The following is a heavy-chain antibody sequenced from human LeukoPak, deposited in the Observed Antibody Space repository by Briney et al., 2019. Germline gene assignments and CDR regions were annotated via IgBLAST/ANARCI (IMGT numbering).Heavy chain of an antibody. CDR2: ISSSSTYI. CDR3: ARIQSDSSGLDV. Sequence: SGGSLRLSCAASGFTFSTYTMTWVRQAPGRGLEWVSSISSSSTYIYYADSVKGRFTISRDNAKNSLYLQTNSLRAGDTAVYYCARIQSDSSGLDVWGQGTTVTVS. CDR1: GFTFSTYT. V-gene: IGHV3-21*01. J-gene: IGHJ6*02. D-gene: IGHD3-22*01.